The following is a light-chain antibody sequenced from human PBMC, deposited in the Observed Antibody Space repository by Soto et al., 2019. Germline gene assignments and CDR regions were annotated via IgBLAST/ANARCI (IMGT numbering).Light chain of an antibody. Sequence: EIVLTQSPGTLSLSPGERATLSCRASQSVSSSYLAWYQQKPGQAPRLLIYGASSRATGIPDRFSGSGSGTDFTLTISRLEPEDFAVYYCQQYGSSPPVTLGQGTTLEIK. J-gene: IGKJ2*01. CDR2: GAS. CDR1: QSVSSSY. V-gene: IGKV3-20*01. CDR3: QQYGSSPPVT.